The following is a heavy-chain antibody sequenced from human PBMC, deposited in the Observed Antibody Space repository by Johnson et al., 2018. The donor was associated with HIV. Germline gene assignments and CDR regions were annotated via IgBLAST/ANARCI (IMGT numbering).Heavy chain of an antibody. CDR2: ISWDGGST. D-gene: IGHD3-3*01. V-gene: IGHV3-43D*03. CDR1: GFTFDDYA. Sequence: VQLVESGGDLVQPGGSLRLSCAASGFTFDDYAMHWVRQAPGKGLEWVSLISWDGGSTYYADSVKGRFTISRDNSKNSLYLQMNSLRAEDTALYYCAKDILGDPGVVSAFDIWGQGTRVTDSS. J-gene: IGHJ3*02. CDR3: AKDILGDPGVVSAFDI.